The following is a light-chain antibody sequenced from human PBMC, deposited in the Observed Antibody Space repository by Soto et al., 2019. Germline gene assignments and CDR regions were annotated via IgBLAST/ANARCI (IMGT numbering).Light chain of an antibody. J-gene: IGKJ4*01. Sequence: EIVMTQSPATLSVSPGERATLSCRASQSVSSNLAWYQQRPGQAPRLLIYGASTRATGIPARFSGSGSGTEFTLTISSLQSEDFAVYYCQQYNNWLALTFAGGPKVDIK. CDR3: QQYNNWLALT. CDR2: GAS. V-gene: IGKV3-15*01. CDR1: QSVSSN.